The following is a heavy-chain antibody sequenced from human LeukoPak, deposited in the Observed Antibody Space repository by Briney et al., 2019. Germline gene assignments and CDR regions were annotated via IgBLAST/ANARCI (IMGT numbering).Heavy chain of an antibody. CDR2: INHGGST. CDR3: ARRAYGSGPTGGYYFDY. V-gene: IGHV4-34*01. CDR1: GGSFSGYY. D-gene: IGHD3-10*01. Sequence: SETLSLTCAVYGGSFSGYYWSWIRQPPGKGLEWIGEINHGGSTNYNPSLKSRVTISVDTSKNQFSLKLSSVTAADTAVYYCARRAYGSGPTGGYYFDYWGQGTLVTVSS. J-gene: IGHJ4*02.